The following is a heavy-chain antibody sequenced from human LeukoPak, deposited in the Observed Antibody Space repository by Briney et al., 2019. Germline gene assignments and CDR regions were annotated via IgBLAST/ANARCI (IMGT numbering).Heavy chain of an antibody. CDR3: ARANFLYCSSTSCLFDY. CDR1: GYTFTDYY. J-gene: IGHJ4*02. CDR2: INPNSGGT. Sequence: ALVTVSCKASGYTFTDYYMHWVRLAPGQGLEWMGWINPNSGGTNYVQKFQGWVTMTRDTSINTAYMELSRLTSDDTAVYYCARANFLYCSSTSCLFDYWGQGTLVTVSS. V-gene: IGHV1-2*04. D-gene: IGHD2-2*01.